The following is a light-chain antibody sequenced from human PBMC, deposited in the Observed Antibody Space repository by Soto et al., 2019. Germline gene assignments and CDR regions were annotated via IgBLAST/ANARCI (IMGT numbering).Light chain of an antibody. CDR1: QSISDW. V-gene: IGKV1-5*03. CDR3: QQYNSFPWT. Sequence: DIQMTQSPFTLSASVGDRVTITCRASQSISDWVAWYQQKPGKAPKLLIYKASTLGSGVPSRFSGSGSGTDFTLTISSLQADDFASYYRQQYNSFPWTFGQGAKVEIK. CDR2: KAS. J-gene: IGKJ1*01.